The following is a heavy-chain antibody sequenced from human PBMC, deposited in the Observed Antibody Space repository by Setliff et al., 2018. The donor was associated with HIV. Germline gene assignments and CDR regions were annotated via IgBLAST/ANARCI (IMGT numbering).Heavy chain of an antibody. CDR3: ASAYCSTTSCSTSYHYYYMDV. J-gene: IGHJ6*03. CDR1: GYSLTNYY. Sequence: ASVKVSCKASGYSLTNYYMHWVRQAPGQGLEWMGIINPSGGSTSYAQKFQGRVTMTRDTSTSTVYMALSSLRSEDTAVYYCASAYCSTTSCSTSYHYYYMDVWGKGTTVTVSS. CDR2: INPSGGST. V-gene: IGHV1-46*01. D-gene: IGHD2-2*01.